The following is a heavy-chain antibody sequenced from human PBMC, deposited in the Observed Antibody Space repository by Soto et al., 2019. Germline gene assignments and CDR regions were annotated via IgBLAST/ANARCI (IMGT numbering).Heavy chain of an antibody. V-gene: IGHV4-59*01. CDR2: IYHSGST. Sequence: QVQLQESGPGLVKPSETLSLTCTVSGGALSSYYWSWIRQPPGKGLEWIGYIYHSGSTNYNPSLKTRVSISVDTSKNQFSRKLISVTAADTAVYCCARAGTSYGDYGTLGYWGPGTLVTVSS. CDR3: ARAGTSYGDYGTLGY. J-gene: IGHJ4*02. D-gene: IGHD4-17*01. CDR1: GGALSSYY.